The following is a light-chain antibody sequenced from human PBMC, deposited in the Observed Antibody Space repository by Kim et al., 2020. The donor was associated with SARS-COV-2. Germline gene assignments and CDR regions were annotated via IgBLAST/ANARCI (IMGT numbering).Light chain of an antibody. J-gene: IGLJ2*01. CDR2: GKN. Sequence: ALGQTVRITCQGDSLRSYYATWYQQKPGQAPIVVIYGKNNRPSGIPDRFSGSSSGNTASLTITRTQAGDEADYYCNSRDSNDNVVFGGGTKLTVL. CDR3: NSRDSNDNVV. CDR1: SLRSYY. V-gene: IGLV3-19*01.